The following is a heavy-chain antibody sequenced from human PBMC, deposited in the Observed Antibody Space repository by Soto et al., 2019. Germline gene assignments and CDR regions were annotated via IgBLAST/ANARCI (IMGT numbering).Heavy chain of an antibody. CDR3: ARVRGGGPFDD. D-gene: IGHD1-26*01. V-gene: IGHV4-31*03. J-gene: IGHJ4*02. CDR2: IYYSGST. Sequence: TLSLPCTVSGGSVSSGWYDWSWIRQHPGKGLEWIGYIYYSGSTYYNPSLKSRVTISVYTSKNQFSLKLTSLTAAATAVYYCARVRGGGPFDDWGQGTLAPVS. CDR1: GGSVSSGWYD.